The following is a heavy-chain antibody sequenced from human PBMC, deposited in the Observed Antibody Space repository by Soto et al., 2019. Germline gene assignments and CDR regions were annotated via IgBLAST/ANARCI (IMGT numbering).Heavy chain of an antibody. Sequence: QVQLVQSGAEVKKPGASVKVSCKASGYTFTSYGISWVRQAPGQGLEWMGWISAYNGNTNYAQKLQGRVTMTTDTSTSTAYMELRSLGSDDTAVDYCARGTYYYDSSGYSFQHWGQGTLVTVSS. CDR3: ARGTYYYDSSGYSFQH. V-gene: IGHV1-18*04. D-gene: IGHD3-22*01. J-gene: IGHJ1*01. CDR1: GYTFTSYG. CDR2: ISAYNGNT.